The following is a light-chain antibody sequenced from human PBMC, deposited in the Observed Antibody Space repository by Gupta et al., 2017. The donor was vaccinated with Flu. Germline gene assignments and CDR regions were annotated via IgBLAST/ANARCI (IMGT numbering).Light chain of an antibody. J-gene: IGLJ3*02. CDR1: GSDVGTYSL. CDR3: CAYVGSYSWV. CDR2: EGT. V-gene: IGLV2-23*01. Sequence: SITVTGSGTGSDVGTYSLVSWYQQHPGNAPKLMIYEGTKRPSGISPRFSGSKSGNTASLTISGLQADDEAEYYCCAYVGSYSWVFGGGTKVTVL.